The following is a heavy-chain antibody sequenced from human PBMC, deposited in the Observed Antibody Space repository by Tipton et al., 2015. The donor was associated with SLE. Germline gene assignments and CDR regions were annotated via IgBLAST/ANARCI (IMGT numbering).Heavy chain of an antibody. CDR2: IYYSGST. J-gene: IGHJ3*02. Sequence: TLSPTCAVSGYSISSGYYWGWIRQPPGKGLEWIGYIYYSGSTNYNPSLKSRVTISVDTSKNQFSLKLSSVTAADTAVYYCARVPPAGRAFDIWGQGTMVTVSS. V-gene: IGHV4-38-2*01. CDR3: ARVPPAGRAFDI. CDR1: GYSISSGYY.